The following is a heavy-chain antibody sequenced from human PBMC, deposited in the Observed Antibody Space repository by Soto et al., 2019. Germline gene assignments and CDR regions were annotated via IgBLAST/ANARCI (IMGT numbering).Heavy chain of an antibody. CDR1: GYTFTGCY. CDR2: INPNSGGT. CDR3: AREAGDYDCWSGYYRGNWFDH. V-gene: IGHV1-2*02. D-gene: IGHD3-3*01. J-gene: IGHJ5*02. Sequence: ASFKVSCKASGYTFTGCYMHWARQAAGQGLEWMGCINPNSGGTNYAQKFQGSVTMTRDTSISTAYMELSRLRSDDTAGDYWAREAGDYDCWSGYYRGNWFDHWGQGTLVTVSS.